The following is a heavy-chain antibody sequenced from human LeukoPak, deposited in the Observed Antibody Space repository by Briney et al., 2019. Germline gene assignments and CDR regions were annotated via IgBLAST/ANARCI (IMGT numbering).Heavy chain of an antibody. V-gene: IGHV1-18*04. D-gene: IGHD6-19*01. CDR2: INAYNGNT. CDR3: ASSIAVAGTGLLVY. Sequence: ASVKVSCKASGYTFTSYGISWVRQAPGQGLEWMGWINAYNGNTNYAQKLQGRVTMTTDTSTSTAYMELRSLRSDDTAVYYCASSIAVAGTGLLVYWGQGTLVTVSS. CDR1: GYTFTSYG. J-gene: IGHJ4*02.